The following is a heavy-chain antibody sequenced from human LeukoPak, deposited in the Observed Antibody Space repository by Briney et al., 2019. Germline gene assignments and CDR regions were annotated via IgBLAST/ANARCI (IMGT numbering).Heavy chain of an antibody. CDR1: GFTFSSYS. CDR2: IYSGGST. CDR3: ARGGSYLSAFDI. D-gene: IGHD1-26*01. Sequence: PGGSLRLSCAASGFTFSSYSMNWFRQAPGKGLEWVSIIYSGGSTFYADSVKGRFTISRDNSKNTLYLQMNSLRAEDTAVYYCARGGSYLSAFDIWGQGTMVTVSS. V-gene: IGHV3-53*01. J-gene: IGHJ3*02.